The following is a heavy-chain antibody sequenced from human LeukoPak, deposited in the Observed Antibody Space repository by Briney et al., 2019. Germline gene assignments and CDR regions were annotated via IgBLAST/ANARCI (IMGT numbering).Heavy chain of an antibody. Sequence: SETLSLTCAVYGGSFSGYYWSWIRQPPGKGLEWIGEINHTGSTNYNPSLKSRVTISVDTSKNQFSLKLTSVTAADTAVYYCARDGYYYDSSGYYFWGQGTLVTVSS. D-gene: IGHD3-22*01. J-gene: IGHJ4*02. CDR3: ARDGYYYDSSGYYF. CDR1: GGSFSGYY. V-gene: IGHV4-34*01. CDR2: INHTGST.